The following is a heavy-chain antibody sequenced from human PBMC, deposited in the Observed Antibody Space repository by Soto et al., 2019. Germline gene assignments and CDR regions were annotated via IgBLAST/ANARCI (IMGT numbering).Heavy chain of an antibody. CDR2: ISDDGNNN. Sequence: QVQLVESEGGVVQPGRSLRLSCSASGFTFSNYSMHWVRQAPAKGLEWVAVISDDGNNNFYADSVKGRFTISRDNSRNTLYLQMNSLRPGDTAVYHCARDSSSAPFDYWGQGTLVTVSS. CDR1: GFTFSNYS. V-gene: IGHV3-30*04. D-gene: IGHD6-6*01. J-gene: IGHJ4*02. CDR3: ARDSSSAPFDY.